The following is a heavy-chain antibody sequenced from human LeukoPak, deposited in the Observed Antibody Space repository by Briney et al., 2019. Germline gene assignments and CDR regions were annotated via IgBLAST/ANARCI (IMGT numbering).Heavy chain of an antibody. Sequence: GGSLRLSCAASGFTFSSYAMSWVRQAPGKGLEWVSAISGSGGSTYYADSVKGRSTISRDNSKNTLYLQMNSLRAEDTAVYYCAKADMERTYYYDSSGYYYAHGDWGQGTLVTVSS. CDR3: AKADMERTYYYDSSGYYYAHGD. J-gene: IGHJ4*02. CDR1: GFTFSSYA. CDR2: ISGSGGST. D-gene: IGHD3-22*01. V-gene: IGHV3-23*01.